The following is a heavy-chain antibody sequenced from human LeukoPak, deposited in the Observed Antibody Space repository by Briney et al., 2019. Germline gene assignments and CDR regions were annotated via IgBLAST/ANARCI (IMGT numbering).Heavy chain of an antibody. CDR1: GGSISSYY. V-gene: IGHV4-59*01. J-gene: IGHJ6*03. Sequence: PSETLSLTCTGSGGSISSYYWSWIRQPPGKGLEWIGYIYYSGSTNYNPSLKSRVTISVDTSKNQFSLKLSSVTAADTAVYYCARTTVIAYYYYYYMDVWGKGTTVTVSS. D-gene: IGHD4-17*01. CDR3: ARTTVIAYYYYYYMDV. CDR2: IYYSGST.